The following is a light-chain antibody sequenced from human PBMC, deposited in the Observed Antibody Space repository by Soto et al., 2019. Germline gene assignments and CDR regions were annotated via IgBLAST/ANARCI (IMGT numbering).Light chain of an antibody. CDR2: DAS. V-gene: IGKV3-11*01. J-gene: IGKJ4*01. CDR1: QSVGSN. Sequence: EIVRAQSPLTLSASPGERAIFACRSSQSVGSNIAWYQQKPGQAPRLLIYDASNRATGIPARFSGSGSGTDFTLTISSLEPEDFAVYYCQQRSNWPLLTFGGGTKVDIK. CDR3: QQRSNWPLLT.